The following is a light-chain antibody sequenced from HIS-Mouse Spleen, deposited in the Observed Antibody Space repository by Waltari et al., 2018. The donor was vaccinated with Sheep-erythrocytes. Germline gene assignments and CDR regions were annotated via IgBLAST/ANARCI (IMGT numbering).Light chain of an antibody. Sequence: QSALTQPASVSGSPGQSITIPCTGTSSDVGSYNLVSWYQQHPGKAPKLMIYEGSKRHSGVYNRFSGSKSGNTASMTISGLQAEDEADYYCCSYAGSSTPWVFGGGTKLTVL. CDR2: EGS. V-gene: IGLV2-23*01. CDR1: SSDVGSYNL. J-gene: IGLJ3*02. CDR3: CSYAGSSTPWV.